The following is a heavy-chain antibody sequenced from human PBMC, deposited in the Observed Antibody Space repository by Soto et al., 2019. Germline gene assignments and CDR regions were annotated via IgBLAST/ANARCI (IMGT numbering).Heavy chain of an antibody. CDR2: ISGSGGTI. J-gene: IGHJ4*02. D-gene: IGHD2-15*01. CDR1: GFTFSSYA. CDR3: SKYLLTTTPYFDY. V-gene: IGHV3-23*02. Sequence: PGGSLRLSCAASGFTFSSYAMSWVRQAPGKGLEWVSSISGSGGTIYYGDSVKGRFTISRDNSKNTLYLQMNSLRAEDTAVYYCSKYLLTTTPYFDYWGKGTLVTVSS.